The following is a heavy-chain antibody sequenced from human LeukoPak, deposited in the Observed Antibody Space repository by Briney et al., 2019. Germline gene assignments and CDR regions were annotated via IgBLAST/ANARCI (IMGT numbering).Heavy chain of an antibody. D-gene: IGHD5-24*01. CDR3: ARDTGWLQFDY. CDR1: GFTVSSNY. CDR2: IYSGGRT. V-gene: IGHV3-53*01. Sequence: GGSLRLSCAASGFTVSSNYMSWVRQAPGKGLEWVSVIYSGGRTYYADSVKGRFTISRDNSKNTLYLQMNSLRAEDTAVYYCARDTGWLQFDYWGQGTLVTVSS. J-gene: IGHJ4*02.